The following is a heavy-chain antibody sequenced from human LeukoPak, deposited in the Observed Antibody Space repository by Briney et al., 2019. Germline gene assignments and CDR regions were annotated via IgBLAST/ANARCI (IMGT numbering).Heavy chain of an antibody. CDR1: GFTFSSYS. Sequence: GGSLRLSCAASGFTFSSYSMTWVRQAPGKGLEWVSYISSSSSTIYYADSVKGRFTISRDNAKNSLYLQMNSLRAEDTAVYYCARAGKEHPFDPWGQGTLVTVSS. D-gene: IGHD1-26*01. CDR2: ISSSSSTI. J-gene: IGHJ5*02. CDR3: ARAGKEHPFDP. V-gene: IGHV3-48*01.